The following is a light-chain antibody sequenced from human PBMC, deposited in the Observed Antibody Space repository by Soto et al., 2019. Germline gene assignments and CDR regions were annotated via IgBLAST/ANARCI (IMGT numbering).Light chain of an antibody. Sequence: AIQLTQSPSSLSASVGDRVTISCRASQGIGNALGMYQQKPGQPPKVLIYGASNLQSGVPPRFSGSGTGTDFTLAISSLQPEDSATYYCLQDINYPWTFGQGTKVDIK. CDR3: LQDINYPWT. CDR2: GAS. CDR1: QGIGNA. V-gene: IGKV1-6*01. J-gene: IGKJ1*01.